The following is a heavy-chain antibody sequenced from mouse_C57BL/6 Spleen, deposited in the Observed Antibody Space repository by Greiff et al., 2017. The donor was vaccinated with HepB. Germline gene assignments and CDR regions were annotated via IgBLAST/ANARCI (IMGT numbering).Heavy chain of an antibody. J-gene: IGHJ4*01. Sequence: VQLQQSGAELVKPGASVKLSCTASGFNIKDYYMHWVKQRTEQGLEWIGRIDPEDGETKYDPKFQGKATITADTSSNTAYLQLSSLTSEDTAVYYCAKGDYGGAMDYWGQGTSVTVSS. CDR1: GFNIKDYY. D-gene: IGHD2-4*01. CDR3: AKGDYGGAMDY. CDR2: IDPEDGET. V-gene: IGHV14-2*01.